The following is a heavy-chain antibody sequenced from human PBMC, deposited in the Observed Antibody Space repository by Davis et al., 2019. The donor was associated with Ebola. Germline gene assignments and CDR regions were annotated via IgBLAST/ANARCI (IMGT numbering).Heavy chain of an antibody. V-gene: IGHV1-46*01. Sequence: ASVKVSCKASGYTFSNYYMNWVRQAPGQGLEWMGIINPSGGSTNYAQKFQGRAFMTRDTSTSTVYLELSSLTSEDTAVYYCARADFGDYVGTECFDPWGQGTLVTVSS. CDR3: ARADFGDYVGTECFDP. CDR2: INPSGGST. D-gene: IGHD4-17*01. CDR1: GYTFSNYY. J-gene: IGHJ5*02.